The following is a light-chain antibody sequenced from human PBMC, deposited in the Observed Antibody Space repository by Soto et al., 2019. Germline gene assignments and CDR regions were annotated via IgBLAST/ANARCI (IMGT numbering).Light chain of an antibody. CDR3: QQYGSSSWT. CDR1: QSVRSTH. CDR2: GAS. V-gene: IGKV3-20*01. Sequence: EIVLTQSQCTLSLSPGERSTLSCISSQSVRSTHLAWYQLKPGQAPRLFIYGASSRATGIPDRFSGSGSGTDFTLTISRLEPEDFAVYYCQQYGSSSWTFGQGTKVHIK. J-gene: IGKJ1*01.